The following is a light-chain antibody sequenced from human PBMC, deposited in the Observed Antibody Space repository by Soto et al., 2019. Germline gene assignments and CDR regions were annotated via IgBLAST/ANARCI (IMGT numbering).Light chain of an antibody. V-gene: IGKV3-15*01. CDR3: QQYKNWPLT. Sequence: EIVMTQSPATLSVSPGGRATLSCRASQSVSSTLAWYQQKPGQAPRLLIYGASTRATGFPARFSGSGSGTEFTLTIRSLQSEDFAVYYCQQYKNWPLTFGGGTKVEIK. CDR2: GAS. CDR1: QSVSST. J-gene: IGKJ4*01.